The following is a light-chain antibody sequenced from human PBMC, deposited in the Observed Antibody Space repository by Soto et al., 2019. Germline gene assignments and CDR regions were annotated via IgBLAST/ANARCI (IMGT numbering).Light chain of an antibody. CDR3: QQYNNWPPYT. CDR2: GAS. V-gene: IGKV3D-15*01. J-gene: IGKJ2*01. Sequence: LVMTQSPATLSVSPGERATLSCRASQSVSNNLAAYQQKPGQAPTLLIYGASTRATGIPARFSGSGSGTEFTLTISSLQSEDFALYICQQYNNWPPYTLGQGTKVDIK. CDR1: QSVSNN.